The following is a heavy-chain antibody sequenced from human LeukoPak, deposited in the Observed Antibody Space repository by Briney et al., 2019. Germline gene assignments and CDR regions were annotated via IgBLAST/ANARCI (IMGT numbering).Heavy chain of an antibody. D-gene: IGHD6-13*01. CDR3: ARRKVAAGIDY. J-gene: IGHJ4*02. CDR2: IYYRGNT. CDR1: GGSITDTSYF. Sequence: SETLSLTCTVSGGSITDTSYFWGWIRQPPGKGLEWIGSIYYRGNTYYSPSLKSRVTLFVDTSKNQFSLKLSSVTAADTAIYYCARRKVAAGIDYWGQGTLVTVSS. V-gene: IGHV4-39*01.